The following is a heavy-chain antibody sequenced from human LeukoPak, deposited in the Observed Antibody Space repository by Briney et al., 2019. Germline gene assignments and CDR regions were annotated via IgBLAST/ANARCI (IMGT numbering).Heavy chain of an antibody. D-gene: IGHD3-10*01. J-gene: IGHJ3*02. CDR1: GASISTGTYY. CDR3: ARGDYYGSGSYYNSAFDI. V-gene: IGHV4-61*02. Sequence: SQTLSLTCTVSGASISTGTYYWSWIRQPAGKGLEWIGRIYTSGSTNYNPSLKSRVTISVVKSKNQFSLKLNSVTAADTAVYYCARGDYYGSGSYYNSAFDIWGQGTMVTVSS. CDR2: IYTSGST.